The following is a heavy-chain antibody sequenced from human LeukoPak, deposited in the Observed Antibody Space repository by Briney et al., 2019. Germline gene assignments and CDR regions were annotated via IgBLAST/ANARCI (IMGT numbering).Heavy chain of an antibody. J-gene: IGHJ3*02. V-gene: IGHV3-15*05. CDR2: IKSKNDCGTT. CDR3: TTFPSGFDI. Sequence: PGGSLRLSCTASGFTFSNAWMSWVGQAPGKELEWVGRIKSKNDCGTTDYAAHVKGRVTISRDDSKNTLYLQMNSLKTEDTALYYCTTFPSGFDIWGQGTMVTVSS. D-gene: IGHD3-3*01. CDR1: GFTFSNAW.